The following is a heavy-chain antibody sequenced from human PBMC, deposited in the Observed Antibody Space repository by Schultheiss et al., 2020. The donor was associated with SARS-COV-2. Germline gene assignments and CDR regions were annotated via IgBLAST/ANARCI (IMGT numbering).Heavy chain of an antibody. CDR1: GGSVSSGSYY. CDR3: ARHGYSSGWSRHYFDY. D-gene: IGHD6-19*01. V-gene: IGHV4-61*01. J-gene: IGHJ4*02. Sequence: SETLSLTCTVSGGSVSSGSYYWSWIRQPPRKGLEWIGYIYYSGSTNYNPSLKSRVTISVDTSKNQFSLKLSSVTAADTAVYYCARHGYSSGWSRHYFDYWGQGTLATVSS. CDR2: IYYSGST.